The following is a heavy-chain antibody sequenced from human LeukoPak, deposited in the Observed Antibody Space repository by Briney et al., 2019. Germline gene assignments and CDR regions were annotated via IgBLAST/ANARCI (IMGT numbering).Heavy chain of an antibody. V-gene: IGHV4-34*01. CDR2: VNHSGST. D-gene: IGHD6-19*01. CDR3: ATRTGYSSGWYNGY. J-gene: IGHJ4*02. CDR1: GGSFSDYY. Sequence: SETLSLTCAVYGGSFSDYYWSWIRQSPGKGLEWIGEVNHSGSTNYNPSLKSRVTISLDTSKNQFSLNLDSVTAADTAVYYCATRTGYSSGWYNGYWGQGTLVTVSS.